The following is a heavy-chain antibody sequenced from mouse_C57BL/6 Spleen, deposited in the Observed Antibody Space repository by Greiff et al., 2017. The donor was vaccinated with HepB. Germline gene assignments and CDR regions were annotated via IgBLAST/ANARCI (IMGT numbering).Heavy chain of an antibody. Sequence: EVMLVESGGDLVKPGGPLKLSCAASGFTFSSYGMSWVRQTPDKRLEWVATISSGGSYTYYPDSVKGRFTISRDNAKNTLYLQMSSLKSEDTAMYYCARRTMIKASCFDYWGQGTTLTVSS. D-gene: IGHD2-4*01. V-gene: IGHV5-6*02. J-gene: IGHJ2*01. CDR1: GFTFSSYG. CDR2: ISSGGSYT. CDR3: ARRTMIKASCFDY.